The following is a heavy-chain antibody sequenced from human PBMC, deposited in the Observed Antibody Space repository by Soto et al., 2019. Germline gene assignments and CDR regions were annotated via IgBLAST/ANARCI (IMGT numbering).Heavy chain of an antibody. CDR1: GFPFNKYS. CDR2: ITSKTGDQ. CDR3: ARDMMPNDRGLGDLAY. V-gene: IGHV3-21*06. Sequence: EVRLVESGGGLVKPGGSLRLSCAASGFPFNKYSMNWVRQAPGKGLEWVSSITSKTGDQYYADSVKGRFIISRDNTKNSLSLQVTSLRDEDTAVYYCARDMMPNDRGLGDLAYWGQGTLVTVSS. D-gene: IGHD3-22*01. J-gene: IGHJ4*02.